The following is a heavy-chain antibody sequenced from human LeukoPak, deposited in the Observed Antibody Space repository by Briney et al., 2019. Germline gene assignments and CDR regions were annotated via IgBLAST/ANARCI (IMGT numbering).Heavy chain of an antibody. CDR1: RGSISNYY. V-gene: IGHV4-59*12. D-gene: IGHD6-13*01. CDR2: IYYTGRT. Sequence: KPSETLSLTCSVPRGSISNYYWNWPRQPPGKGLERPRFIYYTGRTNYNPSPNSRAPISVDPSKTHFSPKLSSVTAADTAVYYCARGDSSSWSFKIWGQGTLVTVSS. CDR3: ARGDSSSWSFKI. J-gene: IGHJ4*02.